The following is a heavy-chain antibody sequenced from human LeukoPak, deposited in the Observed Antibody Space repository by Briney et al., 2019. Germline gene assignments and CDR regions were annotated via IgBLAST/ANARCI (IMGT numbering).Heavy chain of an antibody. CDR2: ISGIGGRT. CDR1: GFTFSSYA. Sequence: GGSLRLSCAASGFTFSSYAMSWVRQAPGKALEWVSAISGIGGRTYSADSVKGRSTISRDNSKNTLYLQMNSLRAEATAVYYCARHDNDDDFDYWGQGTLVTVSS. D-gene: IGHD3-16*01. J-gene: IGHJ4*02. V-gene: IGHV3-23*01. CDR3: ARHDNDDDFDY.